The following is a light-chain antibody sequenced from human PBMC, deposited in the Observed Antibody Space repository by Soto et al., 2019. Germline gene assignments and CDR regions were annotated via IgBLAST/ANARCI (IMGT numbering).Light chain of an antibody. CDR3: QAWGTGGV. Sequence: QSVLTQSPSASASPGASVKLTCTLSSGHSDYAIAWHQQQPEKGPRYLMKVTSDGSHTKRDGIPDRFSGSSSGADRYLTISSLRSDDEADYYCQAWGTGGVFGGGTKLTVL. CDR2: VTSDGSH. V-gene: IGLV4-69*01. J-gene: IGLJ3*02. CDR1: SGHSDYA.